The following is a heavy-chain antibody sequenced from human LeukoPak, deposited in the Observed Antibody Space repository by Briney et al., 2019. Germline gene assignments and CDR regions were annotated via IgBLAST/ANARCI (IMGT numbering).Heavy chain of an antibody. D-gene: IGHD6-19*01. Sequence: GRSLRLSCAASEFSFSSYGMHWVRQAPGKGLEWVAVIWYDGSNKYYADSVKGRFTISRDNSKNTLYLQMNSLRAEDTAVYYCARDQGAGSGCPDYWGQGTLVTVSS. CDR3: ARDQGAGSGCPDY. CDR2: IWYDGSNK. V-gene: IGHV3-33*01. J-gene: IGHJ4*02. CDR1: EFSFSSYG.